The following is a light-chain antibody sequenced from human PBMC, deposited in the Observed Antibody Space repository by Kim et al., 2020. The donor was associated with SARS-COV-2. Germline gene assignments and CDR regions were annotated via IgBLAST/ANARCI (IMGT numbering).Light chain of an antibody. CDR3: KQNQSYPLT. CDR2: GSY. V-gene: IGKV1-16*02. CDR1: QGISNY. Sequence: ACVEDRENITGRASQGISNYLAWLQQKPGKDPKSLMYGSYSVQSGVTSKFSGSGSGTDFTDTIRSLQPEDIARYYCKQNQSYPLTFGGGNKVEIK. J-gene: IGKJ4*01.